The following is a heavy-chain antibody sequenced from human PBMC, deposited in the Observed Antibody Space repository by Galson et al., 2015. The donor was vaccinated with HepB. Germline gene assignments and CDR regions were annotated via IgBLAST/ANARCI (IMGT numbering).Heavy chain of an antibody. D-gene: IGHD4-23*01. V-gene: IGHV3-48*01. CDR1: GFTFSSYS. CDR2: INSSSSTI. CDR3: ARDRDYGGNSGGPL. Sequence: SLRLSCAASGFTFSSYSMNWVRQAPGKGLEWVSYINSSSSTIYYADSVKGRFTISRDNAKNSLYLQMNSLRAEDTAVYYCARDRDYGGNSGGPLWGRGTLVTVSS. J-gene: IGHJ2*01.